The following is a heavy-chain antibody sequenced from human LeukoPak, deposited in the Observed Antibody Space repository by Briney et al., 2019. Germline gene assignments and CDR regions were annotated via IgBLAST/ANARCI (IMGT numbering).Heavy chain of an antibody. CDR3: AKGNGDDDAFDI. D-gene: IGHD4-17*01. CDR2: IYTSAYITEIT. J-gene: IGHJ3*02. V-gene: IGHV4-4*07. Sequence: SETLSLSCTGSGGSISASYGSWIRQPAGKGLEWIARIYTSAYITEITNYNPSLKSRVTMSIDTSKNQFSLRLSSVTAAGTAMFYCAKGNGDDDAFDIWGQGAMVTVSS. CDR1: GGSISASY.